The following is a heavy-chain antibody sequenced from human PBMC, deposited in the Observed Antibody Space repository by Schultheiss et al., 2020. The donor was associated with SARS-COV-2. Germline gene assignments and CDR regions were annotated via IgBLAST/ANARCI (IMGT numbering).Heavy chain of an antibody. CDR3: ARAGELDS. J-gene: IGHJ4*02. V-gene: IGHV3-30*04. CDR2: ISFHGSNS. CDR1: GFAFRTYA. Sequence: GESLKISCAASGFAFRTYAMHWVRQAPGKGLEWLALISFHGSNSFYGNSVKGRFTISRDNSNNTVYLQMNSLRADDTAVYYCARAGELDSWGQGTLVTVSS.